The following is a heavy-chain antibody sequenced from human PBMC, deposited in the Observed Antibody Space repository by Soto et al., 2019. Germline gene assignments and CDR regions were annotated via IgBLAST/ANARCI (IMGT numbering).Heavy chain of an antibody. CDR3: ARSPFNLWFGELSAGMDV. Sequence: QVQLQESGPGLVKPSETLSLTCTVSGGSISSYYWSWIRQPPGKGLEWIGYIYYSGSTNYNPSLKSRVTISVDTSKNQFSLKLSSVTAADTAVYYCARSPFNLWFGELSAGMDVWGQGTTVTVSS. V-gene: IGHV4-59*01. CDR2: IYYSGST. J-gene: IGHJ6*02. CDR1: GGSISSYY. D-gene: IGHD3-10*01.